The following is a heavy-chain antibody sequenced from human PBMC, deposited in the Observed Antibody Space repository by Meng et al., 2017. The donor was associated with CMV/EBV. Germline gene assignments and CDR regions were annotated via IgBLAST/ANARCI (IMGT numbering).Heavy chain of an antibody. CDR2: ISYDGSNK. CDR1: GFTFSSYA. Sequence: GGSLRLSCAASGFTFSSYAMHWVRQAPGKGLEWVAVISYDGSNKYYADSVKGRFTISRDNSKNTLYLQMNSLRAEDTAVYYCARGPMVRGVIGYYYYGMDVWGQGTTVTVSS. CDR3: ARGPMVRGVIGYYYYGMDV. J-gene: IGHJ6*02. V-gene: IGHV3-30-3*01. D-gene: IGHD3-10*01.